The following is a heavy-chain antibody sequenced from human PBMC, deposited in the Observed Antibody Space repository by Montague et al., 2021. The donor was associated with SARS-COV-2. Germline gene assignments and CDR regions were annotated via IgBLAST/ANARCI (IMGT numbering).Heavy chain of an antibody. D-gene: IGHD3-9*01. CDR2: IYYSAST. CDR1: GGSISSSSYY. CDR3: ARMTLLRYFDWLSHGGYFDY. Sequence: SETLSLTCTVSGGSISSSSYYWGWIRQPPGKGLEWIGSIYYSASTYYNPSLKSRVTISVDTSKNQFSLKLSSVTAADTAVYYCARMTLLRYFDWLSHGGYFDYWGQGTLVTVSS. V-gene: IGHV4-39*01. J-gene: IGHJ4*02.